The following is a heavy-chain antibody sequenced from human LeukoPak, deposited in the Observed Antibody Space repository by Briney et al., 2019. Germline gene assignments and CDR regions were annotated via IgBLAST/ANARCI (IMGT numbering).Heavy chain of an antibody. D-gene: IGHD6-19*01. CDR1: GYTFTGYY. J-gene: IGHJ4*02. CDR2: INPNSGGT. CDR3: ARIPAGYSSGWYDY. Sequence: ASVKVSFKASGYTFTGYYMRWVRQAPGQGLEWMGWINPNSGGTNYAQKFQGRVTMTRDTSISTAYMELSRLRSDDTAVYYCARIPAGYSSGWYDYWGQGTLVTVSS. V-gene: IGHV1-2*02.